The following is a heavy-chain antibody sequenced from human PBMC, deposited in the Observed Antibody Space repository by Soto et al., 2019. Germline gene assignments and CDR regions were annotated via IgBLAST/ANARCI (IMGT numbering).Heavy chain of an antibody. CDR1: GFTFSTYA. J-gene: IGHJ4*02. Sequence: GGSLRLSCAASGFTFSTYAMEWLRQAPGKGLEWVSAISGSGGGTYFADSVKGRFTISRDNSKNTLYLQMNSLRAEDTAVYYCAKEGYTYYYDSSGPYWGQGTLVTVSS. D-gene: IGHD3-22*01. V-gene: IGHV3-23*01. CDR2: ISGSGGGT. CDR3: AKEGYTYYYDSSGPY.